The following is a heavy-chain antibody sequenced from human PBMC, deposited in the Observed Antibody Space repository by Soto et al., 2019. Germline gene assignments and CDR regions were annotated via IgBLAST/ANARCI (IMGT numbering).Heavy chain of an antibody. CDR1: GDSVSSNSAA. CDR3: ASAGYSSSWYGIRGGWFDP. J-gene: IGHJ5*02. CDR2: TYYSSKWYN. D-gene: IGHD6-13*01. Sequence: SQTLSLTCAISGDSVSSNSAAWNWIRQSPSRGLECLGRTYYSSKWYNDYAVSVKTPITLNPDTSKNQFSLQLNSVTPEDTAVYYCASAGYSSSWYGIRGGWFDPWGQGTLVTVSS. V-gene: IGHV6-1*01.